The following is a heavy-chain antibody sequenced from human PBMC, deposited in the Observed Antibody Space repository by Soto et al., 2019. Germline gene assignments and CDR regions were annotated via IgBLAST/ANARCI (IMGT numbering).Heavy chain of an antibody. CDR2: ISSNGGST. V-gene: IGHV3-64D*06. J-gene: IGHJ4*02. CDR1: GFTFSSYA. Sequence: PGGSLRLSCSASGFTFSSYAMHWVRQAPGKGLEYVSAISSNGGSTYYADSVKGRFTISRDNSKNTLYLQMSSLRAEDTAVYYCVIGYDFWSGLTGDYWGQGTLVTVSS. D-gene: IGHD3-3*01. CDR3: VIGYDFWSGLTGDY.